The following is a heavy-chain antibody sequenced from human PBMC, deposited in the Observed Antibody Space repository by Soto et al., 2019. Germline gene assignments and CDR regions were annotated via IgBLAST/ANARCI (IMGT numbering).Heavy chain of an antibody. CDR3: TREKDYYFDY. J-gene: IGHJ4*02. V-gene: IGHV3-11*06. CDR1: GFTFSGFY. Sequence: GSLSLSCAASGFTFSGFYITWVRQAPGKGPEWVSYISSSGAYTKYADSVQGRFTISRDNAKNSVYLQMNSLRAEDTAVYYCTREKDYYFDYWGQGNLVTVS. CDR2: ISSSGAYT.